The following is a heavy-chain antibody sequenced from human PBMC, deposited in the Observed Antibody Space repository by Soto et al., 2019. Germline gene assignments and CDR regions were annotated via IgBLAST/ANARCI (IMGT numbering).Heavy chain of an antibody. Sequence: PSETLSLTCTVSGGPISSGDYYWSWIRQPPGKGLEWIGYIYYSGSTYYNPTLKSRVTISVDTSKNQFSLKLSSVTAADTAVYYCARETPLQNCSGGSCYSENWFDPWGQGTLVTVSS. CDR3: ARETPLQNCSGGSCYSENWFDP. CDR1: GGPISSGDYY. D-gene: IGHD2-15*01. CDR2: IYYSGST. V-gene: IGHV4-30-4*01. J-gene: IGHJ5*02.